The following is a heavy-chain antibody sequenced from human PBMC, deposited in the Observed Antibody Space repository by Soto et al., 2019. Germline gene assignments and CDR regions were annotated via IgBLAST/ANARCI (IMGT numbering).Heavy chain of an antibody. Sequence: GETLTLSGPGSGSKRTYYCLRLSRQMPGICLEWIGMIYPSDSYTNYRPSFQGHVIISVDKAISTAYLQWSSLKASDTAMYYCARHGRYCSSTSCYYYYYGMDVWGQGNTVTGFS. D-gene: IGHD2-2*01. CDR1: GSKRTYYC. CDR3: ARHGRYCSSTSCYYYYYGMDV. V-gene: IGHV5-10-1*01. CDR2: IYPSDSYT. J-gene: IGHJ6*02.